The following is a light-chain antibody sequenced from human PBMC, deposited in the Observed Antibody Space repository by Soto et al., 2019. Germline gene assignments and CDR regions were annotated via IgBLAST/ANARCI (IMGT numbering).Light chain of an antibody. CDR3: QQYGSSPYT. CDR2: GAS. CDR1: QSVTSNY. Sequence: EIVLTQSPGTLSLSLGERATLSCRASQSVTSNYLVWYQQKPGQTPRLLIYGASGRATGIPDRFSGSGSRTDFTLTISRLEPDDFAVYYCQQYGSSPYTFGQGTKLEIK. V-gene: IGKV3-20*01. J-gene: IGKJ2*01.